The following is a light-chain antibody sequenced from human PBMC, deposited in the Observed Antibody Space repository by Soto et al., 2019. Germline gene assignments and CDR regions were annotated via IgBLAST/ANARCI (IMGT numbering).Light chain of an antibody. Sequence: SVLAQPASVSGSPGQSITISCTGTSRDVGGYKYVSWYQQHPGKAPKLMIYEVSYRPSGVSNRFSGSKSGNTASLTISGLQAEDEADYYCSSYTSSSPCVFGTGTKVTV. V-gene: IGLV2-14*01. CDR3: SSYTSSSPCV. CDR1: SRDVGGYKY. CDR2: EVS. J-gene: IGLJ1*01.